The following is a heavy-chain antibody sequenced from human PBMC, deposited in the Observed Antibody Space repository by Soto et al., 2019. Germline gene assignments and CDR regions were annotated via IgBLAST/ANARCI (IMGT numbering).Heavy chain of an antibody. CDR2: LYYSDNT. CDR3: ARVGEVAARTFDY. V-gene: IGHV4-59*01. D-gene: IGHD3-10*01. Sequence: PWETLSLTCTVSGGSISPFYWSWVRQPPGKGLEWIGYLYYSDNTNYNPSLKSRVTISVDASKNQVSLRLTSVTAADTAVYYCARVGEVAARTFDYWGQGTVVTVSS. J-gene: IGHJ4*02. CDR1: GGSISPFY.